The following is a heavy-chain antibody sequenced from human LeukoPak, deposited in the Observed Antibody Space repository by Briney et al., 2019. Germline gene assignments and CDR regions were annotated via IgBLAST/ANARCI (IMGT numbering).Heavy chain of an antibody. D-gene: IGHD3-22*01. CDR1: GYTFTSYD. Sequence: ASVKVSYKASGYTFTSYDINWVRQATGQGLEWMGWMDPNSGNTGYAQKFQGRVTMTRNTSITTAYMELSSLRSEDTAVYYCARGPPYYYDSSGYLNYWGQGTLVTVSS. CDR3: ARGPPYYYDSSGYLNY. J-gene: IGHJ4*02. CDR2: MDPNSGNT. V-gene: IGHV1-8*01.